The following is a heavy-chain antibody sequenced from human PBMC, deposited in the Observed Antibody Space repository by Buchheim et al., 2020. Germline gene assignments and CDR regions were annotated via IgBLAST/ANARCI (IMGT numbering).Heavy chain of an antibody. J-gene: IGHJ4*02. CDR2: INPDSGGT. CDR1: GFTLTGYY. CDR3: ARTSSFDY. V-gene: IGHV1-2*02. Sequence: QVQLVQSGAEVKKPGASVKVSCKASGFTLTGYYMHWVRQAPGQGLEWMGWINPDSGGTNYAQKFQGRVTMTSENSINTPYMELSSLTSDDSAVYDCARTSSFDYWGQGTL.